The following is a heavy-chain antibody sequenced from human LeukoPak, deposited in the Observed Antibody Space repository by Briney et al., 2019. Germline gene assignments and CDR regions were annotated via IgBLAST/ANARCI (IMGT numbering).Heavy chain of an antibody. D-gene: IGHD1-20*01. V-gene: IGHV3-7*01. Sequence: PGGSLRLSCAASGFTFSSYWMSWVRQAPGKGLEWVANIKQDGSEKYYVDSVKGRFTISRDNAKNSLYLQMNSLRAEDTAVYYCARDCSITGTNGAFDIWGQGTMVTVSS. CDR1: GFTFSSYW. CDR3: ARDCSITGTNGAFDI. J-gene: IGHJ3*02. CDR2: IKQDGSEK.